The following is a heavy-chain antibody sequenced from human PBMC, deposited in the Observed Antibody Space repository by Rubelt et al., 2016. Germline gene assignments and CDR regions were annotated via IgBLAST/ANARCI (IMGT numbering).Heavy chain of an antibody. J-gene: IGHJ4*02. Sequence: QVQLMQSGAEVKKPGSSVKVSCKASGYTFTNYGIAWVRQAPGRGLEWMGWISGYNGNTNYAQNLQGRVTMTTETSTSTAYMELRSLRSDDTAMYYCARDDKVVAGKVDYWGQGTLVTVSS. V-gene: IGHV1-18*01. D-gene: IGHD6-19*01. CDR1: GYTFTNYG. CDR3: ARDDKVVAGKVDY. CDR2: ISGYNGNT.